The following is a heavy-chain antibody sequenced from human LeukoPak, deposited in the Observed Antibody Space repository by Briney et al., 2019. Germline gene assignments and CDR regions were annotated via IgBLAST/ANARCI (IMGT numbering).Heavy chain of an antibody. J-gene: IGHJ4*02. V-gene: IGHV1-58*01. D-gene: IGHD1-26*01. CDR2: IVVGSGNT. CDR1: GFTFTSSA. CDR3: AAGGSYFEADDY. Sequence: GASVTVSFKASGFTFTSSAVQWVRQARGQRLEWIGWIVVGSGNTNYAQKFQERVTITRDMSTSTAYMELSSLRSEDTAVYYCAAGGSYFEADDYWGQGILVTVSS.